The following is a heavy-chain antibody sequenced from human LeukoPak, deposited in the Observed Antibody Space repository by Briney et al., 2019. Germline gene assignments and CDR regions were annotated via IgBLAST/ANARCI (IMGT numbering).Heavy chain of an antibody. V-gene: IGHV3-21*01. CDR3: VRDIVGSTGTDY. J-gene: IGHJ4*02. CDR1: GFTFSSYS. D-gene: IGHD1-26*01. CDR2: ISSSSSYI. Sequence: GGSLRLSCAASGFTFSSYSMNWVRQAPGKGLEWVSSISSSSSYIYYADSVKGRFTISRDNAKNSLYLQMNSLRAEDTAVYYCVRDIVGSTGTDYWGQGTLVTVSS.